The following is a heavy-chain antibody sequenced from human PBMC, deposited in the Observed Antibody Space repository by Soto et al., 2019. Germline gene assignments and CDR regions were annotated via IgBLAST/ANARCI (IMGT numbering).Heavy chain of an antibody. D-gene: IGHD2-21*01. CDR1: GASFSGYY. Sequence: SETLSLTCAVYGASFSGYYWSWIRQPPGKGLEWIGEINHSGSTNYNPSLKSRVTISVDTSKNQFSLKLSSATAADTAVYYCARDRDIANYMDVWGKGTTVTVS. V-gene: IGHV4-34*09. CDR3: ARDRDIANYMDV. J-gene: IGHJ6*03. CDR2: INHSGST.